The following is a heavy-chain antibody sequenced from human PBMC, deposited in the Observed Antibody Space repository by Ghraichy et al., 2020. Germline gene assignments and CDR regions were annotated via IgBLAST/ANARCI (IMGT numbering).Heavy chain of an antibody. Sequence: GGSLRLSCAASGFTFSSFGTSWVRQAPGKGLEWVSSISYGGHDTFYSESVKGRFTISRDNSKSTLFLQMISLRADDTAVYYCVKGAKLQPTDSWGQGILVTVSS. CDR2: ISYGGHDT. V-gene: IGHV3-23*01. CDR3: VKGAKLQPTDS. J-gene: IGHJ4*02. D-gene: IGHD2-21*01. CDR1: GFTFSSFG.